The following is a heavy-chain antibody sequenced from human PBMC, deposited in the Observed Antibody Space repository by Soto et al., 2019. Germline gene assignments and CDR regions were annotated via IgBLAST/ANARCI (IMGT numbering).Heavy chain of an antibody. D-gene: IGHD6-13*01. Sequence: GGLRLSCAASGFTFSSYAMNWVRQAPGKGLEWVSVISGSDGSTYYADSVKGRFTISRDNSKNTLNLQMNSLRAEDTAVYYCARRSSSWYFDYWGQGTLVTVSS. CDR3: ARRSSSWYFDY. J-gene: IGHJ4*02. CDR1: GFTFSSYA. CDR2: ISGSDGST. V-gene: IGHV3-23*01.